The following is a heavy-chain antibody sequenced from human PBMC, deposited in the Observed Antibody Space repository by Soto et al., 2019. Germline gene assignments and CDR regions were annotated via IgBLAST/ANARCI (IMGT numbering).Heavy chain of an antibody. CDR1: GGSISSSSYY. CDR2: IYYSGST. D-gene: IGHD3-10*01. CDR3: ARLGSGSYYESLFDP. Sequence: SETLSLTCTVSGGSISSSSYYWGWIRQPPGKGLEWIGSIYYSGSTYYNPSLKSRVTISVDTSKNQFSLKLSSVTAADTAVYYCARLGSGSYYESLFDPWGQGTLVTVSS. V-gene: IGHV4-39*01. J-gene: IGHJ5*02.